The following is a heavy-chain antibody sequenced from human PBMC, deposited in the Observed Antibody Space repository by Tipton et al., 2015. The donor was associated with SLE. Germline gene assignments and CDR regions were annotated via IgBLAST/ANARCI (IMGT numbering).Heavy chain of an antibody. CDR2: ISSSSSYI. CDR3: AKVPQYYYDSSGCLDY. CDR1: GFTFSSYS. D-gene: IGHD3-22*01. Sequence: SLRISCAASGFTFSSYSMNWVRQAPGKGLEWVSSISSSSSYIYYAYSVKGRFTISRDNSKNTLYLQMNSLRAEDTAVYYCAKVPQYYYDSSGCLDYWGQGTLVTVSS. J-gene: IGHJ4*02. V-gene: IGHV3-21*04.